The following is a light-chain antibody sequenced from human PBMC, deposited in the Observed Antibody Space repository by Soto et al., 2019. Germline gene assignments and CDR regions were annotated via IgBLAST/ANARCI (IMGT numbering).Light chain of an antibody. J-gene: IGLJ3*02. CDR3: QTCGTDIMWQ. Sequence: QLVLTQSPSASASLGASVKLTCTRSSGRNNYAIAWHLQQPGKGPRYLMKLNSDGSHIKGDDIPDRFSGSSSGAERYLTISDLQSEDEADYYCQTCGTDIMWQFGGGTKLTVL. V-gene: IGLV4-69*01. CDR2: LNSDGSH. CDR1: SGRNNYA.